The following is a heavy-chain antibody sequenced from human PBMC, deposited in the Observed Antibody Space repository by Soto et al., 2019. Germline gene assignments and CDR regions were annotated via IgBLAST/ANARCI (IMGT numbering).Heavy chain of an antibody. J-gene: IGHJ6*03. CDR2: FYYSGST. CDR1: GGSISSSSYY. CDR3: ARLIRGQQLASPHSYYYYYYMDV. Sequence: SETLSLTCTVSGGSISSSSYYWGWIRQSPGKGLEWIGSFYYSGSTYYSPSLRSRVTISVDTSRKQFSLRLSSVTAADTAVYYCARLIRGQQLASPHSYYYYYYMDVWGKGTTVTVSS. V-gene: IGHV4-39*07. D-gene: IGHD6-13*01.